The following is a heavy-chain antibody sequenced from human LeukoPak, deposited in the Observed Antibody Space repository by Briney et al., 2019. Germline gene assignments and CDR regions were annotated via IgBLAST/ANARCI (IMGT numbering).Heavy chain of an antibody. V-gene: IGHV3-53*01. CDR1: GFTVSTYY. J-gene: IGHJ2*01. D-gene: IGHD6-25*01. CDR2: ILTGDTT. CDR3: ARARPADL. Sequence: GGSLRLSCAASGFTVSTYYMSWVRQAPGKGLECVSVILTGDTTYYAASVKGRFTISRDTSRNTLYLQMNSLRVEDTAVYYCARARPADLWGRGTLVTVSS.